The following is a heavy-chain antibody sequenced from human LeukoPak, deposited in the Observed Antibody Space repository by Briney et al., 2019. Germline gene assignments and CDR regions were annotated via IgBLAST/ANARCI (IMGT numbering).Heavy chain of an antibody. J-gene: IGHJ4*02. D-gene: IGHD4-23*01. V-gene: IGHV1-18*01. CDR3: ARGLYSHDYGGKEADY. CDR1: GYTFTSYA. Sequence: ASVKVSCKASGYTFTSYAISWVRQAPGQGLEWMGWISAYNGNTNYAQKLQGRVTMTTDTSTSTAYMELRSLRSDDTAVYYCARGLYSHDYGGKEADYWGQGTLVTVSS. CDR2: ISAYNGNT.